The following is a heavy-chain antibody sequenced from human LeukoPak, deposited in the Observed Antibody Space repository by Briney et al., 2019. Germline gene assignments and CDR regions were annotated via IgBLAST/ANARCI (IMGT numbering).Heavy chain of an antibody. CDR1: GFTFSSYA. CDR3: ARDPEGFGELLWIDY. Sequence: PGGSLRLSCAASGFTFSSYAMSWVRQAPGKGLEWVSTISGSGGSTYYADSVKGRFTISRDNSKNSLYLQMNSLRAEDTAVYYCARDPEGFGELLWIDYWGQGTLVTVSS. V-gene: IGHV3-23*01. D-gene: IGHD3-10*01. CDR2: ISGSGGST. J-gene: IGHJ4*02.